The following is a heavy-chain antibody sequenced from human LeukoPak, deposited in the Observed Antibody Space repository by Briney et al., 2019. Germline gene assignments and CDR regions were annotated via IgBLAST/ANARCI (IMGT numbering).Heavy chain of an antibody. Sequence: ASVRVSCRASGYTFTSYGISWVRQAPGQGLEWMGWISAYNGNTNYAQKLQGRVTMTTDTSTSTAYMELRSLRSDDTAVYYCARASSSWYYFDYWGQGTLVTVSS. D-gene: IGHD6-13*01. CDR2: ISAYNGNT. J-gene: IGHJ4*02. CDR1: GYTFTSYG. CDR3: ARASSSWYYFDY. V-gene: IGHV1-18*01.